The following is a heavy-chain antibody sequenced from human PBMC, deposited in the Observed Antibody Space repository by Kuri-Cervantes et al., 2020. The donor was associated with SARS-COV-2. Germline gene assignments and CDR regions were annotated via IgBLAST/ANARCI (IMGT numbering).Heavy chain of an antibody. J-gene: IGHJ6*03. CDR3: AKEFPGYYYYYMDV. CDR1: GFTFSSYA. V-gene: IGHV3-30-3*02. CDR2: ISYDGSNK. Sequence: GESLKISCAASGFTFSSYAMHWVRQAPGKGLEWVAVISYDGSNKYYADSVKGRFTISRDNSKNTLYLQMNSLRVEDTAVYYCAKEFPGYYYYYMDVWGKGTAVTVSS.